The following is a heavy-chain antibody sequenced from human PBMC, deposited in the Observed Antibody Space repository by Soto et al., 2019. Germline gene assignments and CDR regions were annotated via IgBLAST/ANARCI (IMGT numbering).Heavy chain of an antibody. CDR3: ARGAVAGVDYGMDV. J-gene: IGHJ6*02. D-gene: IGHD6-13*01. CDR2: IYTSGGT. V-gene: IGHV4-4*07. Sequence: QVQLQQSGPGLVKPWETLSLMCSVSGGSMSTYYWSWIRQPAGKGLEWIGRIYTSGGTNYNPSLLSRVSVTVDTSKKQISLRLSSVTAADTAVYYCARGAVAGVDYGMDVWGQGTTVTVSS. CDR1: GGSMSTYY.